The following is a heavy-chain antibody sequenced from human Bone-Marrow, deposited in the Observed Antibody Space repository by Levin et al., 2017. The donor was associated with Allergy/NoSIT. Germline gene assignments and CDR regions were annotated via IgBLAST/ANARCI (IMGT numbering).Heavy chain of an antibody. V-gene: IGHV3-21*01. CDR1: GFTFSGYT. J-gene: IGHJ4*02. Sequence: SCAASGFTFSGYTMNWVRQAPGKGLEWVSTFSSTNNYIYYADSVKGRFTISRDNAKNSLYLQLNRLRVEDTAVYYCATTLRGSGSFQDWGQGTLVTVSS. CDR3: ATTLRGSGSFQD. CDR2: FSSTNNYI. D-gene: IGHD3-10*01.